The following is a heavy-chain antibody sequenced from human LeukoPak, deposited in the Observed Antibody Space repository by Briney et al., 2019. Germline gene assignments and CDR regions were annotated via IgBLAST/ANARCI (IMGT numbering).Heavy chain of an antibody. CDR2: ISGYNGNT. Sequence: GASVKVSCKASGYTFTSTGIIWVRQAPGQGLEWMGWISGYNGNTNYAQNLQGRVSMTTNTSTSTAYMELRSLRSDDTAVYYCARGRWGGNRFDPWGQGTLVTVSS. D-gene: IGHD4-23*01. V-gene: IGHV1-18*01. CDR1: GYTFTSTG. CDR3: ARGRWGGNRFDP. J-gene: IGHJ5*02.